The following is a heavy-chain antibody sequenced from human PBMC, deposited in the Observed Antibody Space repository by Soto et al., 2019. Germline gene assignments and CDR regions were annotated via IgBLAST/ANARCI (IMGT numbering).Heavy chain of an antibody. J-gene: IGHJ4*02. CDR2: IYSGGYT. V-gene: IGHV3-53*01. CDR3: APHRGGGDY. D-gene: IGHD3-10*01. Sequence: EVQLVESGGGLIQPGGSLRLSCAVSGFTVSNNYMSWVRQAPGKGLEGVSVIYSGGYTAYGDSVKGRFTISRDNSKNTLNLQMNALSAADPAVFYGAPHRGGGDYWGQGTLVTVSS. CDR1: GFTVSNNY.